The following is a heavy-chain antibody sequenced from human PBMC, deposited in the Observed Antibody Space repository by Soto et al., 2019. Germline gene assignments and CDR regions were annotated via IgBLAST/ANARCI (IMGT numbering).Heavy chain of an antibody. CDR3: ARDVPLNYYDSTYSYYALDV. CDR2: IIPFFKGT. D-gene: IGHD3-22*01. CDR1: GGAFSGHA. V-gene: IGHV1-69*01. Sequence: QVQLVQSGAEVKKPGSWVKVSCKASGGAFSGHAISWLRQAPGQGREWMGQIIPFFKGTKYAQKFQGRVTTTADDSTSTAYMDLSSLTSEDTALYYCARDVPLNYYDSTYSYYALDVWGQGTTVTVSS. J-gene: IGHJ6*02.